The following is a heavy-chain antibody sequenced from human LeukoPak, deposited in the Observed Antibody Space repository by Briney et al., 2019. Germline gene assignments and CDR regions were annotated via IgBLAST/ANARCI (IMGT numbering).Heavy chain of an antibody. CDR3: ARGWTTGSFDY. D-gene: IGHD4-17*01. V-gene: IGHV3-23*01. CDR2: ITSRGEST. J-gene: IGHJ4*02. Sequence: GSLRLSCAASGFTFSIYAMSWVRQAPGKGLQWVSSITSRGESTWYVDSVKGRFTITRDNSENTLYLQMHSLRAEDTALYYCARGWTTGSFDYWGQGTLVTVSS. CDR1: GFTFSIYA.